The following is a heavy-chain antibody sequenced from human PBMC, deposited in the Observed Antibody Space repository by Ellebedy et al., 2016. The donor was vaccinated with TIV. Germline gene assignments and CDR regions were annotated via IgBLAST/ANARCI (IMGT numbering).Heavy chain of an antibody. CDR2: IWSDGTNE. D-gene: IGHD3-22*01. CDR1: EWGFSNFG. Sequence: GESLKISCVASEWGFSNFGMHWVRQAPGKGLEWVALIWSDGTNEDYADSVKGRFTISRDNSKNTLYLQMNSLRAEDTAVYYCTRARYNDKWRMIAFDMWGQGTIVTVSP. J-gene: IGHJ3*02. V-gene: IGHV3-33*01. CDR3: TRARYNDKWRMIAFDM.